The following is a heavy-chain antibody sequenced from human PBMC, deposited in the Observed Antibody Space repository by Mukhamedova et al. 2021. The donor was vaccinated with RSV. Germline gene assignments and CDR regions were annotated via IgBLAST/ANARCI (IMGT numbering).Heavy chain of an antibody. Sequence: EGVSYISSSGSTIYYADSVKGRFTISRDNAKNSLYLQMNSLRAEDTVVYYCARERVGATTGFYFDYWGQGTLVTVSS. CDR3: ARERVGATTGFYFDY. V-gene: IGHV3-11*01. CDR2: ISSSGSTI. J-gene: IGHJ4*02. D-gene: IGHD1-26*01.